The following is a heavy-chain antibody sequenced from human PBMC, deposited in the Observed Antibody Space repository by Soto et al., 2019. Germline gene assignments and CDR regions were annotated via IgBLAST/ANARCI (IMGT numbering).Heavy chain of an antibody. Sequence: SVKVSCKASGRTFSSYAISWVRQAPGQGLEWKGGIIPIFGTANYAQKFQGRVTITADESTSTAYMELCSLRSEDTAVYYCARSTFYCSGGSCYSDYYYGMDVWGQGTTVTVSS. D-gene: IGHD2-15*01. V-gene: IGHV1-69*13. CDR1: GRTFSSYA. CDR3: ARSTFYCSGGSCYSDYYYGMDV. CDR2: IIPIFGTA. J-gene: IGHJ6*02.